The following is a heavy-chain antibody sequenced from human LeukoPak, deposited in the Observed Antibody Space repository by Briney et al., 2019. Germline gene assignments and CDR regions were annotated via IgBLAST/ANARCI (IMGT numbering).Heavy chain of an antibody. J-gene: IGHJ6*04. CDR2: TYYRSKWYN. V-gene: IGHV6-1*01. CDR1: GDSVSSNSAA. CDR3: ARIVVVPAATPGRYFYYGMDV. D-gene: IGHD2-2*02. Sequence: SQTLSLTCAISGDSVSSNSAAWNWIRQSPSRGLEWLGRTYYRSKWYNDYAVSVKSRITINPDTSKNQFSLQLNSVTPEDTAVYCCARIVVVPAATPGRYFYYGMDVWGKGTTVTVSS.